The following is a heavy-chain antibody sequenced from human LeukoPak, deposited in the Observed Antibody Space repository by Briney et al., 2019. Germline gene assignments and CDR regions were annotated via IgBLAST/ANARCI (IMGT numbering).Heavy chain of an antibody. CDR2: IYYSGST. CDR1: GGSISSNGYY. CDR3: AGVRSAHYRYYYMDV. J-gene: IGHJ6*03. Sequence: NPSETLSLTCSVSGGSISSNGYYWGWIRQPPGKGLEWIGSIYYSGSTYYNPSLKSRVTISVDTSKNQFSLKLSSVTAADTAVYYCAGVRSAHYRYYYMDVWGKGTPVTVSS. V-gene: IGHV4-39*01. D-gene: IGHD3-10*01.